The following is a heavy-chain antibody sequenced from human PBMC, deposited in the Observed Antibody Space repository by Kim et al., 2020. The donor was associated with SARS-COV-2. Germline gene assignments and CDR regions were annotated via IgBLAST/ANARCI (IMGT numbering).Heavy chain of an antibody. CDR3: SGGIGAGGRDLNWFDA. D-gene: IGHD6-13*01. CDR2: IYYSGRT. Sequence: SETLSLTCNVSGGSVSSGSYYWSWIRQPPGKGLEWIGYIYYSGRTKYNSSLKSRVTISVDTSKNQFSLKLSSVTAAATAEYYCSGGIGAGGRDLNWFDA. J-gene: IGHJ5*01. V-gene: IGHV4-61*01. CDR1: GGSVSSGSYY.